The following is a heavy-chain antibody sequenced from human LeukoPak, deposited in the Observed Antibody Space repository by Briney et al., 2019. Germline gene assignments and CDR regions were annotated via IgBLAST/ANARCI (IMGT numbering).Heavy chain of an antibody. CDR2: IWYDGSNK. CDR1: GFSFSSYG. Sequence: GGSLRLSCAASGFSFSSYGMHWVRQAPGKGLEWVAVIWYDGSNKYYADSVKGRFTISRDNSKNTLYLQMNSVRAEDTAVYYCARDKYGDNSNAFDIWGQGTLVTVSS. J-gene: IGHJ3*02. CDR3: ARDKYGDNSNAFDI. V-gene: IGHV3-33*01. D-gene: IGHD4-23*01.